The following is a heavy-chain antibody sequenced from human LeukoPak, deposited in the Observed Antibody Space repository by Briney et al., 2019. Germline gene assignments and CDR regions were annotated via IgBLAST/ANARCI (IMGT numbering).Heavy chain of an antibody. CDR3: AGGVDTDLHY. Sequence: SQTLSLTCAISGDSVSNNSAAWNWIRQSPSRGLEWLGRTYYRSKWSSNYAVSVKSRITIHPDTSKNQFSLQLNSVTPEDTAVYYCAGGVDTDLHYWGQGTLVTVSS. CDR2: TYYRSKWSS. D-gene: IGHD5-18*01. V-gene: IGHV6-1*01. CDR1: GDSVSNNSAA. J-gene: IGHJ4*02.